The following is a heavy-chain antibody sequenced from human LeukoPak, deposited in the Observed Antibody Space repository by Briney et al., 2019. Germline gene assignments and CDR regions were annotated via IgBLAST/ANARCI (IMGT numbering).Heavy chain of an antibody. J-gene: IGHJ5*02. Sequence: SETLSLTCTVSGGSISSSSYYWGWIRQPPGKGLEWIGEINHSGSTNYNPSLKSRVTISVDTSKNQFSLKLSSVTAADTAVYYCARGFRRSDFWSGYYREGVPNWFDPWGQGTLVTVSS. V-gene: IGHV4-39*07. CDR1: GGSISSSSYY. CDR2: INHSGST. D-gene: IGHD3-3*01. CDR3: ARGFRRSDFWSGYYREGVPNWFDP.